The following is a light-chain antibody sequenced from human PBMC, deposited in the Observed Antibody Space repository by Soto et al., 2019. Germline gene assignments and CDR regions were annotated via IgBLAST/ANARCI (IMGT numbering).Light chain of an antibody. Sequence: QSALTQPASVSGSPGQSITISCTGTSSDVGSYNLDSWYQQHPGKAPKLMIYEGSKRPSGVSNRFSGSKSGNTASLTISGLQAEDEADYYCCSYAGSSTLEVFGGGTKLTVL. CDR2: EGS. J-gene: IGLJ2*01. V-gene: IGLV2-23*01. CDR1: SSDVGSYNL. CDR3: CSYAGSSTLEV.